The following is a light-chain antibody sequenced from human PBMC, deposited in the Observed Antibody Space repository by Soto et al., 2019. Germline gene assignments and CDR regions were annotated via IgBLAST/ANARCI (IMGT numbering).Light chain of an antibody. Sequence: EIVLSQSPGTLSLSPGEGATLSCRASQSVSSNFLAWYQRKPGQAPRLLMYGASSRATGIPDRCSGSGSGTDFTLTISRLEPEDFAVYYCQQYGSSPLTFGVGTKVEIK. CDR1: QSVSSNF. CDR2: GAS. J-gene: IGKJ4*01. CDR3: QQYGSSPLT. V-gene: IGKV3-20*01.